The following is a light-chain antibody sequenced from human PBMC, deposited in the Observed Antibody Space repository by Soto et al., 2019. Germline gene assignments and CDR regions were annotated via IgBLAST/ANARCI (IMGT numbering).Light chain of an antibody. Sequence: EIVLTQSPGTLSLSPWERATLSCRASQSVTSSYLAWYQQKPGQAPGLLMYAASSRATGIPDRFSGSGSGTDFTLTISRLEAEDFAVYYRQQSSSSPITFGQGTRLEIK. V-gene: IGKV3-20*01. J-gene: IGKJ5*01. CDR2: AAS. CDR3: QQSSSSPIT. CDR1: QSVTSSY.